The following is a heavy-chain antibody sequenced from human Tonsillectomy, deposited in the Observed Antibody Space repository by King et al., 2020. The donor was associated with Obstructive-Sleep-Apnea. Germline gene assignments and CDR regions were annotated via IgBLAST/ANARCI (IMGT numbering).Heavy chain of an antibody. CDR3: ARPGVGASSIIEY. J-gene: IGHJ4*02. D-gene: IGHD1-26*01. V-gene: IGHV3-30*02. Sequence: QLVQSGGGVVQPGRSLRLSCAASVFTFSDSGMHWVRQTPGKGLEWVSFIRFDGSENYYAYSVKGRFTISRDNSRNTLYLHMNSLRVEDTAVYYCARPGVGASSIIEYWGQGTLVTVSS. CDR1: VFTFSDSG. CDR2: IRFDGSEN.